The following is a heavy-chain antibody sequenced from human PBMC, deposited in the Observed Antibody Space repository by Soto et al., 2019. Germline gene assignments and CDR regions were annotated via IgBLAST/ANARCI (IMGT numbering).Heavy chain of an antibody. Sequence: GGSLRLSCAASVFTFSSYGMHWVRQAPGKGLEWVAVIWYDGSNKYYADSVKGRFTISRDNSKNTLYLQMNSLRAEDTAVYYCARDVVLRYCSGGSCYSSDYYGMDVWGQGTTVTV. V-gene: IGHV3-33*01. CDR3: ARDVVLRYCSGGSCYSSDYYGMDV. J-gene: IGHJ6*02. CDR1: VFTFSSYG. CDR2: IWYDGSNK. D-gene: IGHD2-15*01.